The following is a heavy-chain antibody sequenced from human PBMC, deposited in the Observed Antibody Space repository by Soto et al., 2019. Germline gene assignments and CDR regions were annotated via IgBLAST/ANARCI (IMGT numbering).Heavy chain of an antibody. Sequence: EVQLLESGGGLVQPGGSLRLSCAASGFTFSSYAVSWVRQAPGKGLEWVSAISGSGGSTYYADSVKGRFTISRDNSKNTLYLQMNSLRAEDTAVYYCAKDRGYSYGYGGFDYWGQGTLVTVSS. J-gene: IGHJ4*02. V-gene: IGHV3-23*01. CDR2: ISGSGGST. CDR3: AKDRGYSYGYGGFDY. CDR1: GFTFSSYA. D-gene: IGHD5-18*01.